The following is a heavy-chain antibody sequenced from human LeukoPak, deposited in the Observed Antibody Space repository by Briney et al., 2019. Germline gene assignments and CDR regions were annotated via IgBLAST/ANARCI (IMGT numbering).Heavy chain of an antibody. CDR1: GGSISSSSYY. J-gene: IGHJ1*01. V-gene: IGHV3-7*03. D-gene: IGHD6-13*01. CDR3: ARDYSSRAPEYFQH. CDR2: IKQDGSEK. Sequence: ETLSLTCTVSGGSISSSSYYWGWIRQPPGKGLEWVANIKQDGSEKYYVDSVKGRFTISRDNAKNSLYLQMNSLRAEDTAVYYCARDYSSRAPEYFQHWGQGTLVTVSS.